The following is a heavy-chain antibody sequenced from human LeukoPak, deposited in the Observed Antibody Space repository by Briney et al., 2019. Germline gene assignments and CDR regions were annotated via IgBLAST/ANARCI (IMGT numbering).Heavy chain of an antibody. CDR1: GGTFSSYA. Sequence: GASVKVSCKASGGTFSSYAISWVRQAPGQGLEWMGRIIPILGIANYAQKFQGRVTITADKSTSTAYMELSSLRSEDTAVYYCARGRTMTAFDIWGQGTMVTVSS. CDR3: ARGRTMTAFDI. V-gene: IGHV1-69*04. CDR2: IIPILGIA. D-gene: IGHD3-3*01. J-gene: IGHJ3*02.